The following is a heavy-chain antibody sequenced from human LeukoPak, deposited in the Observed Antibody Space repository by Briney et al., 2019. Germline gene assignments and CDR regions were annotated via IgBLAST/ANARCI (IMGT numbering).Heavy chain of an antibody. CDR1: GYTFTGYY. J-gene: IGHJ6*03. CDR3: ASAGVVIKGKYYYYYYMDV. V-gene: IGHV1-2*02. Sequence: ASVKVSCKASGYTFTGYYMHWVRQAPGQGLEWIGWINPNSGGTNYAQKFQGRVTMTRDTSISTAYMELSRLRSDDTAVYYCASAGVVIKGKYYYYYYMDVWGKGTTVTISS. CDR2: INPNSGGT. D-gene: IGHD3-3*01.